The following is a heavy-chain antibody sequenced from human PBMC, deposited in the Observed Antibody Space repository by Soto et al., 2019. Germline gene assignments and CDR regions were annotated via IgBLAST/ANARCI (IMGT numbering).Heavy chain of an antibody. CDR2: IYSDGTT. CDR1: GGSISGYD. CDR3: SSVGCSNSKCYTRGMDV. V-gene: IGHV4-4*07. Sequence: NPSETLSLTCTVSGGSISGYDWSWVRQPAGKGLEWVGRIYSDGTTNYSPSLKSRVTMSLDTSKDQFSLHLNSVTAADTAVYYCSSVGCSNSKCYTRGMDVWGQGTTVTVSS. J-gene: IGHJ6*02. D-gene: IGHD2-2*01.